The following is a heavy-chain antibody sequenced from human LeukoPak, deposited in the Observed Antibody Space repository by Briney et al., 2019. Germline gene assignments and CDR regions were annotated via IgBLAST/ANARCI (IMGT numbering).Heavy chain of an antibody. D-gene: IGHD1-26*01. Sequence: SETLSLTCTVSGDSISTYYWTWIRQPPGKGLEWLGYIYYIGRTNYNPSLKSRVTISVDTSKNQFSLKLRSVTASDTAVYYCARLRGGSYAPDAYFYYGMDVWGQGTTVIVSS. CDR3: ARLRGGSYAPDAYFYYGMDV. CDR2: IYYIGRT. V-gene: IGHV4-59*08. J-gene: IGHJ6*02. CDR1: GDSISTYY.